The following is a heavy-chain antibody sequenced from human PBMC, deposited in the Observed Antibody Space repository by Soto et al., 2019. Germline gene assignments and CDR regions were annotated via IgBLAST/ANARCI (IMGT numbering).Heavy chain of an antibody. CDR3: ARGYSGSPNLDF. J-gene: IGHJ4*02. CDR1: GGSIRSYS. CDR2: IYYSGST. Sequence: KPSETLSLTCTVSGGSIRSYSWSWIRQPPGKGLEWIGYIYYSGSTNYNPSLKSRVTISVDTSKKQFSLKLSSVTAADTAVYYCARGYSGSPNLDFWGQGTLVTVSA. V-gene: IGHV4-59*01. D-gene: IGHD1-26*01.